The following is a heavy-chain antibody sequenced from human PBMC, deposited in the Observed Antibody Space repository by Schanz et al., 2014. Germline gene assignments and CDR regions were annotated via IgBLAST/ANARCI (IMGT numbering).Heavy chain of an antibody. CDR2: ISGSGGST. CDR3: ASPSGYSDYGTYFDF. Sequence: EVQLLESGGGFVQPGGSLGLSCVVSGFTVSSDHMSWVRQAPGKGLEWVSAISGSGGSTYYADSVKGRFTISRDNSKNTLYLQMNSLRAEDTAVYYCASPSGYSDYGTYFDFWGQGTLVTVSS. J-gene: IGHJ4*02. V-gene: IGHV3-23*01. CDR1: GFTVSSDH. D-gene: IGHD5-12*01.